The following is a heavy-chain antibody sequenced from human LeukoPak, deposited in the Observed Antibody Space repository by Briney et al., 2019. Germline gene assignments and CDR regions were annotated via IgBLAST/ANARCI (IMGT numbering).Heavy chain of an antibody. CDR2: IKSDGSIT. D-gene: IGHD3-9*01. Sequence: GGSLRLSCAASGFTFSSYWMYWVRQGPGKGLVWVSRIKSDGSITNCADSVKGRFTISRDNATNSLYLQMNSLRAEDTAVYYCARALDWLFLFDYWGQGTLVTVSS. CDR3: ARALDWLFLFDY. V-gene: IGHV3-74*01. J-gene: IGHJ4*02. CDR1: GFTFSSYW.